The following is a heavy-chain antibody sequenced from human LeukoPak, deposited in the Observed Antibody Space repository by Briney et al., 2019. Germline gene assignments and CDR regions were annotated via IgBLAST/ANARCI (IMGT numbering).Heavy chain of an antibody. CDR2: INPNSGGT. V-gene: IGHV1-2*02. D-gene: IGHD1/OR15-1a*01. J-gene: IGHJ4*02. Sequence: ASVKVSCKASGYTFTGYYMHWVRQAPGQGLEWMGWINPNSGGTNYAQKFQGRVTMTRDTSISTAYMELSRLRSDDTAVYYCARDVSNKDTFDYWGQGTLVTVSS. CDR1: GYTFTGYY. CDR3: ARDVSNKDTFDY.